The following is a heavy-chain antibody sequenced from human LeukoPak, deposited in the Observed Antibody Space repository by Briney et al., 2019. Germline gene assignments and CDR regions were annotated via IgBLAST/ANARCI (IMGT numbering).Heavy chain of an antibody. CDR1: GFTFSSYA. CDR3: AKMGGYTYGYDWYFDL. V-gene: IGHV3-23*01. D-gene: IGHD5-18*01. CDR2: ISGSGGST. Sequence: GGSLRLSCAVSGFTFSSYAMSWVRQAPGKGLEWVSGISGSGGSTYYADSVKGRLTISRDNSKNTLYLQMNSLRAEDTAVYYCAKMGGYTYGYDWYFDLWGRGTLVTVSS. J-gene: IGHJ2*01.